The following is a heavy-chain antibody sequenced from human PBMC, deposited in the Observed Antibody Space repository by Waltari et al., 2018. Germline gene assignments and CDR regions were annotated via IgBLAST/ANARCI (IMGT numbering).Heavy chain of an antibody. CDR1: GYTFTSYD. D-gene: IGHD4-17*01. CDR3: ARGTDYGDYDFQH. CDR2: KDPKNGNT. J-gene: IGHJ1*01. V-gene: IGHV1-8*01. Sequence: QVQLVQSGADVKRPGASVMVSCKASGYTFTSYDIHWVRQATGQGLEWMGWKDPKNGNTAYAQKFQGRVTLTRDTSINTAYMDLSSLTSEDTGMYFCARGTDYGDYDFQHWGQGTLVTVSS.